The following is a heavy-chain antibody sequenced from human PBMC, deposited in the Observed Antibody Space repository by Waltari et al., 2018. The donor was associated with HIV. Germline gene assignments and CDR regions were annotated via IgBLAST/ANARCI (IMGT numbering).Heavy chain of an antibody. CDR2: INPSGRT. CDR1: DGSFSGYY. J-gene: IGHJ4*02. Sequence: QVQLKQWGAGLLKPSETLSLSCGLYDGSFSGYYWSWIRQPPGKGLEWIGEINPSGRTNYNPSLKSRVTISLDTSRNQLSLKLTSVTAADTAVYYCAREGLSGYYPFDYWGQGTLVTVSS. CDR3: AREGLSGYYPFDY. D-gene: IGHD3-22*01. V-gene: IGHV4-34*02.